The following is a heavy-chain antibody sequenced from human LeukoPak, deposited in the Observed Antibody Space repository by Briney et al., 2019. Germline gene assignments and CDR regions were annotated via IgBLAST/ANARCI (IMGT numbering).Heavy chain of an antibody. CDR2: IIPIFGTA. D-gene: IGHD6-6*01. J-gene: IGHJ4*02. CDR3: ASIPETGIAARGGTLDY. Sequence: SVKVSCKASGYTFTKYGITWVRQAPGQGLEWMGGIIPIFGTANYAQKFQGRVTITADESTSTAYMELSSLRSEDTAVYYCASIPETGIAARGGTLDYWGQGTLVTVSS. V-gene: IGHV1-69*13. CDR1: GYTFTKYG.